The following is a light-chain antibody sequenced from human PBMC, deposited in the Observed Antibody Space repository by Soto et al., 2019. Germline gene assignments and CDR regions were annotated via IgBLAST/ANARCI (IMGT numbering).Light chain of an antibody. V-gene: IGLV3-25*03. CDR3: QSADSTGTYVL. Sequence: SSELTQSPSVSVSLGQTARITCSGDALAKQYTYWYQQKPGQAPVVVIYKDSERPSGIPERFSGSSSGTIVTLTISGVQAEDEADYYCQSADSTGTYVLFGGGTQLTVL. J-gene: IGLJ2*01. CDR1: ALAKQY. CDR2: KDS.